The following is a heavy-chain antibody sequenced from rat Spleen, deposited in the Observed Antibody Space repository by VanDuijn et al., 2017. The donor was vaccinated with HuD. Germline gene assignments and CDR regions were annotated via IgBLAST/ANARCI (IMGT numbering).Heavy chain of an antibody. V-gene: IGHV5-54*01. CDR1: GFTFSNYG. Sequence: EVQLVETGGGLVQPGNSLTLSCVASGFTFSNYGMHWIRQAPKKGLEWIAMIYYDSSKMYYADTVKGRFTISRDNAKSTLYLQMDSLRSEDTATYYCAREYYGYNYPPFDYWGQGVMVTVSS. CDR3: AREYYGYNYPPFDY. D-gene: IGHD1-9*01. CDR2: IYYDSSKM. J-gene: IGHJ2*01.